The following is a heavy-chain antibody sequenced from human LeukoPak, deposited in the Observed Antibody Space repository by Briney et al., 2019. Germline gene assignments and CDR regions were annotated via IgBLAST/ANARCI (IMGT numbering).Heavy chain of an antibody. CDR3: ARGNPFGGY. CDR2: IKQDGSEK. CDR1: GFTLSTYW. J-gene: IGHJ4*02. Sequence: GGSLRLSCAASGFTLSTYWMHWVRQAPGKGLEWVADIKQDGSEKCYAASVKGRFTISRDNAKNSLYLQINSLRVEDTAVYYCARGNPFGGYWGQGTLVTVSS. V-gene: IGHV3-7*03. D-gene: IGHD3-16*01.